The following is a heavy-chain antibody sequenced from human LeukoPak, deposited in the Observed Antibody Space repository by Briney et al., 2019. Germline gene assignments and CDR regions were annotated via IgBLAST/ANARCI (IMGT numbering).Heavy chain of an antibody. V-gene: IGHV1-69*13. CDR2: IIPIFGTA. J-gene: IGHJ4*02. CDR1: GGTFSSYA. Sequence: SVKASCKASGGTFSSYAISWVRQAPGQGLEWMGGIIPIFGTANYAQKFQGRVTITADESTSTAYMELSSLRSEDTAVYYCAGAPIAAAGTIFDYWGQGTLVTVSS. D-gene: IGHD6-13*01. CDR3: AGAPIAAAGTIFDY.